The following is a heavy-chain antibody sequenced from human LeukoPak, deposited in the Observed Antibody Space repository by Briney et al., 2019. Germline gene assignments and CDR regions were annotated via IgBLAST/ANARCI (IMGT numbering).Heavy chain of an antibody. CDR1: GYTFTSYY. J-gene: IGHJ6*03. V-gene: IGHV1-18*04. Sequence: ASVKVSCKASGYTFTSYYMHWVRQAPGQGLEWIGWISAYNGNTNYAQKLQGRVTMTTDTSTSTAYMELRSLRSDDTAVYYCARDLKDIVVVPAAYYYYMDVWGKGTTVTVSS. D-gene: IGHD2-2*01. CDR2: ISAYNGNT. CDR3: ARDLKDIVVVPAAYYYYMDV.